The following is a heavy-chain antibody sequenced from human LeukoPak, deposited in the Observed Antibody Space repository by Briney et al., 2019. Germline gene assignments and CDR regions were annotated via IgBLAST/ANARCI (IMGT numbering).Heavy chain of an antibody. Sequence: PGRSVRLSCGASGFTFRSYCMHWVRQAPGKGLEWVAVISYDGSNKYYEDSVKGRFTISGDNSKNTLYLQVNSLRAEDTAVYYCAKHGPYSAADWSRSGMDVWGQGTTVTVSS. CDR3: AKHGPYSAADWSRSGMDV. J-gene: IGHJ6*02. CDR1: GFTFRSYC. D-gene: IGHD1-26*01. V-gene: IGHV3-30*18. CDR2: ISYDGSNK.